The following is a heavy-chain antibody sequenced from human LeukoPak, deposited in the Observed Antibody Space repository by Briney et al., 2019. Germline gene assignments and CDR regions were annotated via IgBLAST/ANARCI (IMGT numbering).Heavy chain of an antibody. CDR2: MNPNSGNT. J-gene: IGHJ5*02. D-gene: IGHD6-25*01. Sequence: GASVKVSCKASGYTFTSYDINWVRQATGQGPEWMGWMNPNSGNTGYAQKFQGRVTMTRNTSISTAYMELSSLRSEDTAVYYCARVESGRPTDNWFDPWGQGTLVTVSS. CDR3: ARVESGRPTDNWFDP. V-gene: IGHV1-8*01. CDR1: GYTFTSYD.